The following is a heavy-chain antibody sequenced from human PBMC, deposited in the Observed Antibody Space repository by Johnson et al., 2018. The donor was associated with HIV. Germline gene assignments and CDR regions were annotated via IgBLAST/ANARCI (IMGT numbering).Heavy chain of an antibody. CDR1: GFNFSSYD. J-gene: IGHJ3*02. Sequence: VQLVESGGGVVQPGRSLRLSCVVSGFNFSSYDIDWVRQAPGKGLEWVSVIYSGGSTYYADSVKGRFTISRDNSKNTLYLQMNSLRAEDTAVYYCATQEDYGDYYGAFDIWGQGTMVTVSS. V-gene: IGHV3-66*01. CDR3: ATQEDYGDYYGAFDI. D-gene: IGHD4-17*01. CDR2: IYSGGST.